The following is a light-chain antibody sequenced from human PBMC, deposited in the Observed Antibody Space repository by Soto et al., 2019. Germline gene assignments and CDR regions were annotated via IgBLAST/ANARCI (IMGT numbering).Light chain of an antibody. CDR3: HQYGSSPGS. V-gene: IGKV3-20*01. CDR1: QTVTSNY. J-gene: IGKJ1*01. Sequence: EIVLTQSPGTLSSSPGGRATLSCRASQTVTSNYLAWYQQKRGQAPRLLIWGASIRAADLPDRFSGGGSGTDFTLTIRRLEAEDFAIYYCHQYGSSPGSFGQGTKVEIK. CDR2: GAS.